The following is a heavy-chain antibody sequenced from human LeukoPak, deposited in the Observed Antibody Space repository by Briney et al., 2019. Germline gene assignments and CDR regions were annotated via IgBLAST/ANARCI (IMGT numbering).Heavy chain of an antibody. D-gene: IGHD1-7*01. CDR3: ARLPGAGTFRFDY. Sequence: PGGSLRLSCAASGFTFSSYWMSWVRQAPGKGLEWVANIKQDGSEKYYVDSVKGRFTISRDNAKNSLYLQMNSLRAEDTAVYYCARLPGAGTFRFDYWGQGTLVTVSS. CDR2: IKQDGSEK. J-gene: IGHJ4*02. V-gene: IGHV3-7*01. CDR1: GFTFSSYW.